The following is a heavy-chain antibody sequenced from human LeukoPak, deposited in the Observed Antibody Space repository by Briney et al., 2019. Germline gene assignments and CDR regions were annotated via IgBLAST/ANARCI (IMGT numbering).Heavy chain of an antibody. CDR3: AAGRSGYDQFDY. D-gene: IGHD5-12*01. CDR2: ISGSGGST. V-gene: IGHV3-23*01. CDR1: GFTFSTYA. Sequence: PGGSLRLSCAASGFTFSTYAMNWVRKASGKGLEWVSTISGSGGSTYYADSVKGRFTISRDSSKNTLYLQMNSLRAEDTAVYYCAAGRSGYDQFDYWGQGTLVTVSS. J-gene: IGHJ4*02.